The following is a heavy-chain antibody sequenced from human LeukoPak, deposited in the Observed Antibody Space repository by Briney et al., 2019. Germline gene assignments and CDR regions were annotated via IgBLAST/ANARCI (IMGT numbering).Heavy chain of an antibody. V-gene: IGHV4-30-4*08. Sequence: PSQTLSLTCTVSGGSISSGDYYWSWIRQPPGKGLEWIGYIYYSGSTYYNPSLKSRVTISVDTSKNQFSLKLSSVTAADTAVYYCARRTRDDYYDSSGYTRDYWGQGTLVTVSS. CDR2: IYYSGST. CDR1: GGSISSGDYY. J-gene: IGHJ4*02. D-gene: IGHD3-22*01. CDR3: ARRTRDDYYDSSGYTRDY.